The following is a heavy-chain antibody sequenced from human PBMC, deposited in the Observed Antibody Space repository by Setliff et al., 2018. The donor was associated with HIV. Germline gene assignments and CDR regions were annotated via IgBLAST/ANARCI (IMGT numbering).Heavy chain of an antibody. Sequence: SVKVSCKASGYTFTSYGISWVRQAPGQGLEWMGGIIPILGIANYAHKFQGRVTITADESTTTAYMELSSLRSEDTAVYYCAREGYSSSWSFDYWGQGTLVTVSS. J-gene: IGHJ4*02. D-gene: IGHD6-13*01. CDR3: AREGYSSSWSFDY. V-gene: IGHV1-69*10. CDR1: GYTFTSYG. CDR2: IIPILGIA.